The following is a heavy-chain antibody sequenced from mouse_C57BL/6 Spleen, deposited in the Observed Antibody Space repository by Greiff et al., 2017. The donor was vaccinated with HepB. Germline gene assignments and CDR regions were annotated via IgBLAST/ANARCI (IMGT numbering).Heavy chain of an antibody. Sequence: EVKLQESGAELVRPGASVKLSCTASGFNIKDDYMHWVKQRPEQGLERIGWIDPENGDTEYASKFQGKATITADKSSNTAYLQLRSLTAEDTAVYYCTTGRPRDWGQGTSVTVSS. CDR3: TTGRPRD. CDR2: IDPENGDT. V-gene: IGHV14-4*01. J-gene: IGHJ4*01. CDR1: GFNIKDDY. D-gene: IGHD3-1*01.